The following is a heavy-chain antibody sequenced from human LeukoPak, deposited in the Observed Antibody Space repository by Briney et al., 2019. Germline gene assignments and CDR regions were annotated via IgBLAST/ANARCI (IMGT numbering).Heavy chain of an antibody. CDR3: ARLSYDFLSGPDY. CDR1: GGSISSYY. J-gene: IGHJ4*02. V-gene: IGHV4-59*08. D-gene: IGHD3-3*01. Sequence: SETLSLTCTVSGGSISSYYWSWIRQPPGKGLEWIGYISYSGSTNYNPSLKSRVTISIDTSKNHFSLKLSSVTAADTAVYYCARLSYDFLSGPDYWGQGTLVTVSS. CDR2: ISYSGST.